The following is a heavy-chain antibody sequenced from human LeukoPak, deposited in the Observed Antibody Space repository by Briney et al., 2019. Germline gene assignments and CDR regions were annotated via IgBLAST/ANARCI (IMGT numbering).Heavy chain of an antibody. J-gene: IGHJ4*02. D-gene: IGHD3-9*01. Sequence: SETLSLTCAVYGGSFSGYYWSWIRQPPGKGLEWIGEINHSGSTNYNPSLKSRVTISVDTSKNQFSLKLSSVTAADTAVYYCARSGVRYFDWLSQWGTIDYWGQGTLVTVSS. CDR2: INHSGST. V-gene: IGHV4-34*01. CDR3: ARSGVRYFDWLSQWGTIDY. CDR1: GGSFSGYY.